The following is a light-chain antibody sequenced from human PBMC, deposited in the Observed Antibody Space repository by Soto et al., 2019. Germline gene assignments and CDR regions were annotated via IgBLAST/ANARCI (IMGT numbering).Light chain of an antibody. J-gene: IGKJ2*01. CDR1: QSIGSW. V-gene: IGKV1-5*03. CDR3: QQYNTYPYT. Sequence: DIQMTQSPSTLSASVGDRVTITCRASQSIGSWLAWYQQKPGKAPNLLIYKGSSLESGVPSRFSGSGSGTEFTLTISSLQPDDFASYYCQQYNTYPYTFGKGTQLEIE. CDR2: KGS.